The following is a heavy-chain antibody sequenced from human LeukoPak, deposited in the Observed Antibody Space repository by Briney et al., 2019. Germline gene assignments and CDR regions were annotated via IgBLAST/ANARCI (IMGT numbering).Heavy chain of an antibody. CDR1: GCTFSNYG. CDR3: AKGSMTYGFDY. J-gene: IGHJ4*02. V-gene: IGHV3-23*01. CDR2: ISGSGIST. D-gene: IGHD2-21*02. Sequence: PGGGLILPCAASGCTFSNYGIKWVGRAARRGGEGVSAISGSGISTYYADSAKGLFTISRDNSKNTLYLQMNSLRAEDTALYYCAKGSMTYGFDYWGQGTLVTVSS.